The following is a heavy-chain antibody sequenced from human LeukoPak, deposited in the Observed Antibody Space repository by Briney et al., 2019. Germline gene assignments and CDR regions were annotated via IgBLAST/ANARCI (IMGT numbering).Heavy chain of an antibody. Sequence: SVKVSCKASGGTFSSYAISWVRQAPGQGLEWMGRIIPILGIANYAQKFQGRVTITADKSTSTAYMELSSLRSEDTAVYYCARVSKGDSGYDGGGVNYFDYWGQGALVTVSS. D-gene: IGHD5-12*01. V-gene: IGHV1-69*04. J-gene: IGHJ4*02. CDR3: ARVSKGDSGYDGGGVNYFDY. CDR1: GGTFSSYA. CDR2: IIPILGIA.